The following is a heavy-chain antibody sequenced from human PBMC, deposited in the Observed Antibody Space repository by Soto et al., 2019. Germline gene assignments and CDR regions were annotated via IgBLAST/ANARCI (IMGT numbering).Heavy chain of an antibody. CDR2: IVPLPGTT. Sequence: QVQLVQSGAAVRKPGSSVKVSCKASGGTFTKYAITWVRQAPRQGLEWMGGIVPLPGTTNYAQKFRGRVNISADESTSTAYLELSSLRSEDTAVYYSASGFGGLGGRRGWPDYAFDVWGQGTMVIVSS. J-gene: IGHJ3*01. V-gene: IGHV1-69*01. CDR1: GGTFTKYA. D-gene: IGHD3-10*01. CDR3: ASGFGGLGGRRGWPDYAFDV.